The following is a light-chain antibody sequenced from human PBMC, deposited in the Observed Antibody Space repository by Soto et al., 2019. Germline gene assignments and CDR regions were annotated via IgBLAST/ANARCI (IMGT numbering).Light chain of an antibody. CDR1: QSVSSSY. V-gene: IGKV3-20*01. CDR3: QHFGGTTFT. J-gene: IGKJ5*01. Sequence: EIVLTQSPATLSLSPGEGATLSCRASQSVSSSYIAWYQQRPGQTPSLLIYGASTRATGIPDRFSGSGSGTHFTLTIGRLEPGDFAVYYCQHFGGTTFTFGQGTRLENK. CDR2: GAS.